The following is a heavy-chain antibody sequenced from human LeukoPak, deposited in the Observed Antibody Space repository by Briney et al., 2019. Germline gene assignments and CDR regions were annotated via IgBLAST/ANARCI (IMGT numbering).Heavy chain of an antibody. D-gene: IGHD3-10*01. CDR2: IYYSGST. Sequence: PSETLSLTCTVSGGSISSGSYYWSWIRQPPGTGLEWIGYIYYSGSTNYNPSLKSRVTISVDTSKNQFSLKLSSVTAADTAVYYCASSSFVYGSVDYWGQGTLVTVSS. CDR3: ASSSFVYGSVDY. V-gene: IGHV4-61*01. J-gene: IGHJ4*02. CDR1: GGSISSGSYY.